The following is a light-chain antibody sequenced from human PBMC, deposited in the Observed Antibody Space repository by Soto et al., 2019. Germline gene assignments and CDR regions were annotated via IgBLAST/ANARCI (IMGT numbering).Light chain of an antibody. J-gene: IGKJ5*01. CDR2: GAS. CDR1: QSVSTK. CDR3: QQYSNWPRT. V-gene: IGKV3-15*01. Sequence: EIVMTQSPATLSVSPGARASLSCRASQSVSTKVVWYQQKHGQAPSLLIYGASTRATGVPARFSGSGSGTELTITITSLQSEDFEVYFGQQYSNWPRTFGQGTRLEIK.